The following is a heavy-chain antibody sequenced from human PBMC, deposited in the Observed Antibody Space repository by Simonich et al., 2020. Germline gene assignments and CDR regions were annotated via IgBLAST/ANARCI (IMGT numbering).Heavy chain of an antibody. CDR1: GYTFTGYY. CDR3: ARVRFEAFDI. V-gene: IGHV1-2*02. J-gene: IGHJ3*02. CDR2: IKPNSGGT. Sequence: QVQLVQSGAEVKKPGASVKVSCKASGYTFTGYYMHWVRQAPGQGLGWMGWIKPNSGGTNYAQKLQGRVTMTRDTSISTAYMELSRLRSDDTAVYYCARVRFEAFDIWGQGTMVTVSS.